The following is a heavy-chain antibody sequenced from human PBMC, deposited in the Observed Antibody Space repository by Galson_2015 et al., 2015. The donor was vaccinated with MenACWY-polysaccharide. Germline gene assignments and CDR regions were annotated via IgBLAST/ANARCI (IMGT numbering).Heavy chain of an antibody. Sequence: SLRLSCAASGFTFSNFWMSWVRQAPGKELEWVASIKQDGSEKYLVDSVKGRFTISRDNAENSLFLQMNSLRAEDTAVYYCARVTSVIRGVISNWGQGTLVTVSS. CDR2: IKQDGSEK. D-gene: IGHD3-10*01. CDR1: GFTFSNFW. V-gene: IGHV3-7*01. CDR3: ARVTSVIRGVISN. J-gene: IGHJ4*02.